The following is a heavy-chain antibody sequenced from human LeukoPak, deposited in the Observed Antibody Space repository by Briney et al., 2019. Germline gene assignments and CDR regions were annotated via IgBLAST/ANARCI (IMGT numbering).Heavy chain of an antibody. CDR2: IYYSGST. V-gene: IGHV4-59*01. CDR3: ARVELGRDYYDSSGSFDY. D-gene: IGHD3-22*01. J-gene: IGHJ4*02. Sequence: SETLSLTCTASGGSISSYYWSWVRQPPGKGLEWVGYIYYSGSTNYNPSLKSRVTISVDTSKNQFALKLSSGTAADTAVYYCARVELGRDYYDSSGSFDYWGQGTLVTVSS. CDR1: GGSISSYY.